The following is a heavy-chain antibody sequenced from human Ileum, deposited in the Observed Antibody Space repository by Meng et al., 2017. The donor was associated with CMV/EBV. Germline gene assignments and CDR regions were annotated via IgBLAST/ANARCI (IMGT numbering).Heavy chain of an antibody. CDR2: IYYSGST. V-gene: IGHV4-39*07. CDR1: GASISVCNYY. CDR3: VGDWGPYKSRGYFDP. D-gene: IGHD5-12*01. Sequence: HLQKPGPGLVKPSEIRSLTRSVSGASISVCNYYWCWIRQPPGKDLEWIGSIYYSGSTYDNPSLKSRVTMSVDPSKNQFSLRLSSVTAADTAIYYCVGDWGPYKSRGYFDPWGQGTLVTVSS. J-gene: IGHJ5*02.